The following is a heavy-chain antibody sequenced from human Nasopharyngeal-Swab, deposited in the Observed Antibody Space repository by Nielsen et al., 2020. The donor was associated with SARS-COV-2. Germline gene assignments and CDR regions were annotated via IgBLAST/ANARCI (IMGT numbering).Heavy chain of an antibody. D-gene: IGHD3-9*01. CDR2: ISDDNTI. CDR3: ARDLELLTNYYAFDY. CDR1: GFIFNTYG. V-gene: IGHV3-48*02. Sequence: GGSLRLSCEASGFIFNTYGMNWVRQAPGKGLEGISYISDDNTIFYADSVKGRFTISRDNAKNSLDLQMNSLRDEDTAVYYCARDLELLTNYYAFDYWGQGTLVTVSS. J-gene: IGHJ4*02.